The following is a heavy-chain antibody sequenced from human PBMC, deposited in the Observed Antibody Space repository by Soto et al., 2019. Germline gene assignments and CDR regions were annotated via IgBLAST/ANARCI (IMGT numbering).Heavy chain of an antibody. CDR1: GYTLNTYG. CDR3: ASGTYFDY. Sequence: QVQLVQSGAEVKKPGASVKVSCKASGYTLNTYGITWVRQAPGQGLEWMGWISANNDHTNYPQKLQGRVTMTTDTPTCTAYMELRTLTSDAPAVYYCASGTYFDYWGQGTLVTVSS. CDR2: ISANNDHT. V-gene: IGHV1-18*01. J-gene: IGHJ4*02.